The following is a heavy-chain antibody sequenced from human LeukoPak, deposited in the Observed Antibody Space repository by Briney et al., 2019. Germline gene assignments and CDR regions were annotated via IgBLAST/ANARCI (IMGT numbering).Heavy chain of an antibody. CDR1: GFTVSSNY. Sequence: GGSLRLSCAASGFTVSSNYMSWVRQAPGKGLEWVAFIRYDGSNKYYADSVKGRFTISRDNSKNTLYLQMNSLRAEDTAVYYCAKGKDSAAGIFDYWGQGTLVTVSS. D-gene: IGHD6-13*01. CDR2: IRYDGSNK. V-gene: IGHV3-30*02. CDR3: AKGKDSAAGIFDY. J-gene: IGHJ4*02.